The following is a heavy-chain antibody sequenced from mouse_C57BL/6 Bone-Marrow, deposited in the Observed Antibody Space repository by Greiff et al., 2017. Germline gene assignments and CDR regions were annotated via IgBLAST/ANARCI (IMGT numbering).Heavy chain of an antibody. Sequence: EVKLVESVAELVRPGASVKLSCTASGFNIKNTYMHWVKQRPEQGLEWIGRIDPADGQTKYAPKFQGKATITADTSSSTAYLQLSSLTSEDTAIYYCVYYYGNSMDDWGQGTSVTVSS. D-gene: IGHD1-1*01. V-gene: IGHV14-3*01. CDR3: VYYYGNSMDD. CDR1: GFNIKNTY. J-gene: IGHJ4*01. CDR2: IDPADGQT.